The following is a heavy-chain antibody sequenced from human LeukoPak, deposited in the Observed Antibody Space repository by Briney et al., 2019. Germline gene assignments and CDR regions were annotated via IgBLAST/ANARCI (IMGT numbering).Heavy chain of an antibody. Sequence: GGSLRLSCAASGFTFSNNWMSWVRQAPGKGLECVANIKKDGSEKYYINSVKGRFTISRDNAKNSVYLQMNSLRAEDTAVYYCARVSYQAADVFDYWGQGTLVTVSS. CDR1: GFTFSNNW. V-gene: IGHV3-7*01. J-gene: IGHJ4*02. D-gene: IGHD6-13*01. CDR3: ARVSYQAADVFDY. CDR2: IKKDGSEK.